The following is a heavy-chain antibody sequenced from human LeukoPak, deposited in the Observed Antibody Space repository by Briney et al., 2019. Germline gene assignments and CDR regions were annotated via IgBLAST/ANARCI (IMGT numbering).Heavy chain of an antibody. CDR3: VRDLILVWTPGDDFDH. CDR2: INERATII. Sequence: GGCLRLSCAASGFTFSNYWMHWVRQAPGKGLEWVSRINERATIISYADSVKGRFTISRENARNTLYLQMNSLTAEDTAVYYCVRDLILVWTPGDDFDHWGQGTLVTVSS. D-gene: IGHD3-16*01. CDR1: GFTFSNYW. V-gene: IGHV3-74*01. J-gene: IGHJ4*02.